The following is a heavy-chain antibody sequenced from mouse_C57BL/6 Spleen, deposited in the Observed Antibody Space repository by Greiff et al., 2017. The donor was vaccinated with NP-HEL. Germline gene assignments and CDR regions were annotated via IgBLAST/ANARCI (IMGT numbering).Heavy chain of an antibody. Sequence: QVQLQQSGAELVRPGTSVKLSCKASGYAFTNYLIEWVKQRPGQGLEWIGVINPGSGGTNYNEKFKGKATLTADKSSSTAYMQLSSLTSEDSAVYFCARGGGYWYFDVWGTGTTVTVSS. CDR3: ARGGGYWYFDV. V-gene: IGHV1-54*01. CDR1: GYAFTNYL. CDR2: INPGSGGT. J-gene: IGHJ1*03.